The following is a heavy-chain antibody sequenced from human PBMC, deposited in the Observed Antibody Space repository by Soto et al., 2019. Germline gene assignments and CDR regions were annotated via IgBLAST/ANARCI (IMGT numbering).Heavy chain of an antibody. Sequence: GASVKVSCKASGGTFGSYTLNLVRQAPGQGLEWXGGIXXXIXTXXXEXXXQGRVTITADKSTSTVYMELSSLKSDDTAVYYCARGGYASSYRFDYWGQGTLVTLSS. CDR1: GGTFGSYT. CDR2: IXXXIXTX. V-gene: IGHV1-69*06. D-gene: IGHD2-2*01. CDR3: ARGGYASSYRFDY. J-gene: IGHJ4*02.